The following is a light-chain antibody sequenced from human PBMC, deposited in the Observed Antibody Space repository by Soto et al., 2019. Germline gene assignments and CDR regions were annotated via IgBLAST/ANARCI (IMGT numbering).Light chain of an antibody. CDR3: LQDYVYPWT. CDR1: QGIGND. CDR2: EAS. Sequence: AIPVTQSPSSLSASVGDRVTISCRASQGIGNDLGWYQQKPGKAHKLLIYEASTLQTGVASRFSGSGSGTDFTLTISSLQPEDFATYYCLQDYVYPWTFGQGTKVEVK. J-gene: IGKJ1*01. V-gene: IGKV1-6*01.